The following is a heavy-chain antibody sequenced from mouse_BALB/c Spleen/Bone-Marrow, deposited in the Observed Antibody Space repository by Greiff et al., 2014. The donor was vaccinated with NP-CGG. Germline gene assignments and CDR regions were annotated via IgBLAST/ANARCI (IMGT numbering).Heavy chain of an antibody. CDR2: INSGSSTI. Sequence: EVMLVESGGGLVQPGGSRKLSCAASGFTFSSFGMHWVRQAPEKGLEWVAYINSGSSTIYYADTVKGRFTISRDNPKNTLFLQMTSLRSEDTAMYYCAHYRYGDALDYWGQGTSVTVSS. CDR1: GFTFSSFG. J-gene: IGHJ4*01. V-gene: IGHV5-17*02. D-gene: IGHD2-14*01. CDR3: AHYRYGDALDY.